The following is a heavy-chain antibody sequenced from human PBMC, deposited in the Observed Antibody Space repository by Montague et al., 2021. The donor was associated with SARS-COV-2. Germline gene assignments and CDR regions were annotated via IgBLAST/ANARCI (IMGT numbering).Heavy chain of an antibody. Sequence: ETLSLTCTVSGGSTSSYYWSWIRQPPGKGLEWIGYIYYSGSTNYNPSLKSRVTISVDTSKNQFSLKLSSVTAADTAVYYCARVFPRWLQFDPYFDYWGQGTLVTVSS. CDR3: ARVFPRWLQFDPYFDY. CDR2: IYYSGST. CDR1: GGSTSSYY. D-gene: IGHD5-24*01. V-gene: IGHV4-59*01. J-gene: IGHJ4*02.